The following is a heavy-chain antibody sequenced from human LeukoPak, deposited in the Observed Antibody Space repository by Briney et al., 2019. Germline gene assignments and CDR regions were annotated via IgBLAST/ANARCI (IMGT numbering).Heavy chain of an antibody. CDR1: GYTFTGHY. V-gene: IGHV1-2*02. D-gene: IGHD4-23*01. Sequence: PGASVKVSCKASGYTFTGHYTHWVRQAPGQGLEWMGWINPNSGGTNYAQKFHGRVTMTRDTSISTAYMELNRLKSDDTAVYYCAISDYGGKSPPLDYWGQGTLVTVSS. CDR2: INPNSGGT. CDR3: AISDYGGKSPPLDY. J-gene: IGHJ4*02.